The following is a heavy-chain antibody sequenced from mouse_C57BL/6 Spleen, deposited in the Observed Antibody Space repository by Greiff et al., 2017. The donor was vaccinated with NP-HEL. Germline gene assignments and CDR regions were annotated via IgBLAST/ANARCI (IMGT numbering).Heavy chain of an antibody. CDR2: INPSSGYT. J-gene: IGHJ4*01. CDR1: GYTFTSYW. CDR3: AKNWDDYYAMDY. V-gene: IGHV1-7*01. D-gene: IGHD4-1*01. Sequence: QVQLQQSGAELAKPGASVKLSCKASGYTFTSYWMHWVKQRPGQGLGWIGYINPSSGYTKYNQKFKDKATLTADKSSSTAYMQLSSLTYEDSAVYYCAKNWDDYYAMDYWGQGTSVTVSS.